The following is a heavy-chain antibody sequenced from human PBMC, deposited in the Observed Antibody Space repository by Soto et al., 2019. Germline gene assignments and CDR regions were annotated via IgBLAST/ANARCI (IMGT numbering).Heavy chain of an antibody. CDR2: INHSGST. Sequence: QVQLQQWGAGLLKPSETLSLTCAVYGGSFSGYYWSWIRQLPGKGLEWIGEINHSGSTNYNPSLKSRVTISVDKSKNQFSRKLSSVTAADTAVYYCARGRSPPRFAFDIWGQGTMVTVSS. V-gene: IGHV4-34*01. J-gene: IGHJ3*02. D-gene: IGHD3-16*01. CDR3: ARGRSPPRFAFDI. CDR1: GGSFSGYY.